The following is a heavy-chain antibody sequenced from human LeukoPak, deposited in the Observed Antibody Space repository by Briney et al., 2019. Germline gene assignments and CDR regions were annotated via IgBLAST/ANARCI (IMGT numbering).Heavy chain of an antibody. CDR2: INSDGSST. CDR1: GFTFSSYW. Sequence: GGSLRLSCAASGFTFSSYWMHWVRQAPGKGLVWVSRINSDGSSTSYADSVKGRFTISRDNAKNTLYLQMNSLRAEDTAVYYCTRGGGTVTTHDYYYYMDVWGKGTTVTVSS. CDR3: TRGGGTVTTHDYYYYMDV. V-gene: IGHV3-74*01. D-gene: IGHD4-11*01. J-gene: IGHJ6*03.